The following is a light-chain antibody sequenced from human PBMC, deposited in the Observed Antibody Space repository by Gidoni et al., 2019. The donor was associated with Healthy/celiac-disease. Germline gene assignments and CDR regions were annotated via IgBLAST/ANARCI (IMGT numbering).Light chain of an antibody. CDR3: LQDYNYLTWT. Sequence: IQMTQSPPSLSASVGDRVTITCRASQGIRNDLGWYQQKPGKAPKLLIYAASSLQSGVPSRFSGSGSGTDFTLTICSLQPEDFATYYCLQDYNYLTWTFXQXTKVEIK. V-gene: IGKV1-6*01. CDR1: QGIRND. J-gene: IGKJ1*01. CDR2: AAS.